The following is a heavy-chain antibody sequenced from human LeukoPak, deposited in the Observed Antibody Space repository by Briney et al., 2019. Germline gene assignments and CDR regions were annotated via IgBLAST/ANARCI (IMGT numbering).Heavy chain of an antibody. J-gene: IGHJ4*02. D-gene: IGHD3-10*01. CDR2: INHSGST. CDR3: ARGLSPRINMVRGVRPPFRGVFDY. V-gene: IGHV4-34*01. CDR1: GGSFSGYC. Sequence: SETLSLTCAVYGGSFSGYCWSWIRQPPGKGLEWIGEINHSGSTNYNPSLKSRVTISVDTSKNQFSLKLSSVTAADTAVYYCARGLSPRINMVRGVRPPFRGVFDYWGQGTLVTVSS.